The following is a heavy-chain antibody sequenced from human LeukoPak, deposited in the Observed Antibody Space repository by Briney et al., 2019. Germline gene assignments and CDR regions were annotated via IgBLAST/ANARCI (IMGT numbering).Heavy chain of an antibody. CDR2: IYQTGDS. D-gene: IGHD2-15*01. V-gene: IGHV4-59*08. J-gene: IGHJ4*02. CDR3: ARHPFATPFVH. CDR1: GGSMINNY. Sequence: PSETLSLTCTVSGGSMINNYWSWIRQPPGKGLEWIGYIYQTGDSNHNPSLKSRVTISMDTSKNQLSLNLNSVTAADTAVYYCARHPFATPFVHWGQGALVTVSS.